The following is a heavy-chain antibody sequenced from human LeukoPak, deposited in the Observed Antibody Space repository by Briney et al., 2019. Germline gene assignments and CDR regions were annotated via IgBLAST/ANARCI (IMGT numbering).Heavy chain of an antibody. V-gene: IGHV4-59*01. CDR3: ARWGQLVFDY. Sequence: SETLSLTCTVSGGSISSYYWSWIRQPPGKGLEWIGYIYYSGSTNYNPSLKSRVTISVDTSKNQFSLKPSSVTAADTAVYYCARWGQLVFDYWGQGTLVTVSS. CDR2: IYYSGST. J-gene: IGHJ4*02. D-gene: IGHD6-6*01. CDR1: GGSISSYY.